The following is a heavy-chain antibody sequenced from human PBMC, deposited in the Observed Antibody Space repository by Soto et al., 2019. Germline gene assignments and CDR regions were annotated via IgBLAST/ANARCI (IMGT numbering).Heavy chain of an antibody. V-gene: IGHV3-23*01. J-gene: IGHJ4*02. Sequence: GGSLRLSCAASGFSFSNYAMNWVRQAPGKGLEWVSAISGSGGRTYYADSVKGRFTISRDNSKNTLYLQMNSLRGEDTALYYCAKAQLPYCSTTNCYGGFDYWGQGTLVTVSS. CDR3: AKAQLPYCSTTNCYGGFDY. CDR1: GFSFSNYA. D-gene: IGHD2-2*01. CDR2: ISGSGGRT.